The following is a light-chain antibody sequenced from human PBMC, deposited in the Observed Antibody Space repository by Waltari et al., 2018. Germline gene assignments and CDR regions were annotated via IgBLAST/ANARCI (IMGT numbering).Light chain of an antibody. J-gene: IGKJ1*01. V-gene: IGKV3-20*01. CDR3: QHYLRLPVT. CDR2: GAS. CDR1: QSVSRA. Sequence: EIVLTQSPGTLSLSLGERATLSCRASQSVSRALTWCQQKPGQAPRLLIYGASTRAPGIPDRFSGSGSGTDFSLTISRLEPDDFAVYYCQHYLRLPVTFGQGTTVEI.